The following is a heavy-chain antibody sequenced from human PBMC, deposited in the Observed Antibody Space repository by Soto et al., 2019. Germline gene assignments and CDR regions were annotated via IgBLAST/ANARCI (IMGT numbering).Heavy chain of an antibody. CDR3: ARGSLRFLEYDY. D-gene: IGHD3-3*01. J-gene: IGHJ4*02. Sequence: PSETLSLTCAVYVGSFSGYYWSWIRQPPGKGLEWIGEINHSGSTNYNPSLKSRVTISLDTSKNQFSLRLSSVTAADTALYYCARGSLRFLEYDYWGQGTLVTVSS. CDR2: INHSGST. V-gene: IGHV4-34*01. CDR1: VGSFSGYY.